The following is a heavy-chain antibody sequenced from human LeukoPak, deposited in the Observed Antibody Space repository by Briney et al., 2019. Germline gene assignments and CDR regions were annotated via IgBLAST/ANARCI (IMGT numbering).Heavy chain of an antibody. CDR2: IYHSGST. V-gene: IGHV4-38-2*02. D-gene: IGHD1-26*01. Sequence: SETLSLTCAVSGYSISSGYYWGWIRQPPGKGLEWIGSIYHSGSTYYNPSLKSRVTISVDTSKNQFSLKLSSVTAADTAVYYCARDSGSYYSDNWGQGTLVTVSS. J-gene: IGHJ4*02. CDR3: ARDSGSYYSDN. CDR1: GYSISSGYY.